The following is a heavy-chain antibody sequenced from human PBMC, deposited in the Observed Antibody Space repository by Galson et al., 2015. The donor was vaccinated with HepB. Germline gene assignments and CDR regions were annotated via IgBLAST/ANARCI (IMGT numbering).Heavy chain of an antibody. V-gene: IGHV1-3*01. J-gene: IGHJ4*02. CDR1: GYTFTNYA. CDR3: ARGWVDY. Sequence: SVKVSCKASGYTFTNYAMHWVRQAPGQRLEWMGWINAGSGNTKYSQKIQGRVTITRDTSASTAYMELSSLRSEDTAVYYCARGWVDYWGQGTLVAVSS. CDR2: INAGSGNT. D-gene: IGHD1-26*01.